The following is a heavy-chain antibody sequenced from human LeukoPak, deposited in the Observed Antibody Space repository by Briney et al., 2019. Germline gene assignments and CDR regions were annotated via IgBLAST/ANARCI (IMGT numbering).Heavy chain of an antibody. V-gene: IGHV3-48*04. D-gene: IGHD3-3*01. CDR1: GIIFSTYA. CDR3: TRDFWSGYYTED. CDR2: ISGSSSGSTSII. J-gene: IGHJ4*02. Sequence: GGSLRLSCEFSGIIFSTYAMNWVRQAPGKGLEWISYISGSSSGSTSIIYYADSVKGRFTISRDNAKNSLHLQMDSLSAEDTAVYYCTRDFWSGYYTEDWGQGALVIVSS.